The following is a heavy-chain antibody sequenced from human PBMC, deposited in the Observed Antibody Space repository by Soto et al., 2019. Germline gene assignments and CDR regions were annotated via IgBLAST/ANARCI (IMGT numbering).Heavy chain of an antibody. V-gene: IGHV3-23*01. D-gene: IGHD6-13*01. Sequence: GGSLRLSCAASGFTFSSYAMSWVRQAPGKGLEWVSAISGSGGSTYYADSVKGRFTISRDNSKNTLYLQMNSLRAEDTAVYYCAKVREIAAAGPNPHYFDYWGQGTLVTVSS. CDR3: AKVREIAAAGPNPHYFDY. J-gene: IGHJ4*02. CDR2: ISGSGGST. CDR1: GFTFSSYA.